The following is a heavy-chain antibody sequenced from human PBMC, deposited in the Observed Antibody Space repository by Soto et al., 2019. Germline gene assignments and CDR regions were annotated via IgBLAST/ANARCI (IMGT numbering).Heavy chain of an antibody. V-gene: IGHV3-23*01. CDR3: AFNSGSGSYYFDY. CDR2: ISGGGETT. D-gene: IGHD3-10*01. CDR1: GFTFSSYA. J-gene: IGHJ4*02. Sequence: EVQLLESGGGLVQPGGSLRLSCAASGFTFSSYAMWWVRQAPGKGLECVSAISGGGETTYYADSVKRRFTISRDNSKNTLYLQMNSLRAEDTAVYYCAFNSGSGSYYFDYWGQGTLVTVSS.